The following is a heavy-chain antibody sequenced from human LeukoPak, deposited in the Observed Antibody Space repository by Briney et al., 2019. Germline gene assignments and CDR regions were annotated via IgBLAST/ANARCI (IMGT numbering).Heavy chain of an antibody. CDR2: IKSKIDGGTT. D-gene: IGHD4-17*01. Sequence: GGSLRLSCAASRFTFSNAWMSWVRQAPGKGLEWVGRIKSKIDGGTTDYAAPVKGRFTISRDDSKNTLYLQMNSLKTEDTAVYYCTTGGTVTFDYWGQGTLVTVSS. CDR3: TTGGTVTFDY. J-gene: IGHJ4*02. V-gene: IGHV3-15*01. CDR1: RFTFSNAW.